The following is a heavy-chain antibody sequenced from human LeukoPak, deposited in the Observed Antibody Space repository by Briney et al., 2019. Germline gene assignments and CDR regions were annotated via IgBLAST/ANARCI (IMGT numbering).Heavy chain of an antibody. Sequence: SETLSLTCAVYGGSFSGYYWSWIRQPPGKGLEWIGEINHSGSTNYNPSLKSRATISVDTSKNQFSLKLSSVTAADTAVYYCARAEAWFDPWGQGTLVTVSS. CDR3: ARAEAWFDP. J-gene: IGHJ5*02. CDR2: INHSGST. V-gene: IGHV4-34*01. CDR1: GGSFSGYY.